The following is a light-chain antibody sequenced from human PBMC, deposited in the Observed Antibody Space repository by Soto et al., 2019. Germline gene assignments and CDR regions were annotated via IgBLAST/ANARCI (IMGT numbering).Light chain of an antibody. CDR3: QQYSTYHRP. Sequence: DIRLTQSPSSLSASVGDRVTITCRASQGVGTFLAWYQHKPGKAPKSLIKTASTLQSGVPSRFSGSVSGTDVTLTISSLQPEACATYYGQQYSTYHRPFGHGTRVDLK. CDR2: TAS. J-gene: IGKJ5*01. CDR1: QGVGTF. V-gene: IGKV1D-16*01.